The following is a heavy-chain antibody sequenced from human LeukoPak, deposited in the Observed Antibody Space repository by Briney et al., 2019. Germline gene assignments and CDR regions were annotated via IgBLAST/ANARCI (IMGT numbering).Heavy chain of an antibody. CDR3: AKDSYGLDV. Sequence: PGGSLRLSCAVSNFIFKTYTMTWVRQAPGKGLEWVSSVSRGGASTYYADSVKGRFTISRDSSNNTVYLQMRSLRAEDTAVYYCAKDSYGLDVWGQGTTVSVSS. CDR2: VSRGGAST. CDR1: NFIFKTYT. J-gene: IGHJ6*02. V-gene: IGHV3-23*01.